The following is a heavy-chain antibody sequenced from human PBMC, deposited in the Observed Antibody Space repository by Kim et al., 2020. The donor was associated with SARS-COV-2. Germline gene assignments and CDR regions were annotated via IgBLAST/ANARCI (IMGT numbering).Heavy chain of an antibody. Sequence: GGSLRLSCAASGFTFDDYAMHWVRQAPGKGLEWVSLISWDGGSTYYAESVKGRFTISRDNSKNSLYLQMNSLRAEDTALYYCAKDMLRGEYYYDSSGYFDYWGQGTLVTVSS. CDR3: AKDMLRGEYYYDSSGYFDY. CDR2: ISWDGGST. CDR1: GFTFDDYA. D-gene: IGHD3-22*01. J-gene: IGHJ4*02. V-gene: IGHV3-43D*03.